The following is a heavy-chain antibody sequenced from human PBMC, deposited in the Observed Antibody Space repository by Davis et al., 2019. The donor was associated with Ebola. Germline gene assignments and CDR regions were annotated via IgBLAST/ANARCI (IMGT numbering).Heavy chain of an antibody. Sequence: PSETLSLTCTVSGGSISSYYWSWIRQPPGKGLEWIGYIYYSGSTNYNPSLKSRVTISVDTSKNQFSLKLSSVTAADPAVYYCARSWDPVGRVSYPTAGFDPWGQGTLVTVSS. J-gene: IGHJ5*02. CDR1: GGSISSYY. CDR2: IYYSGST. D-gene: IGHD5-18*01. V-gene: IGHV4-59*01. CDR3: ARSWDPVGRVSYPTAGFDP.